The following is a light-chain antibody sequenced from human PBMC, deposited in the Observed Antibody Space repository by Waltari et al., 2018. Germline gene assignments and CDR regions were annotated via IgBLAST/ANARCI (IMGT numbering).Light chain of an antibody. CDR3: QQRSN. J-gene: IGKJ5*01. CDR2: DAS. CDR1: QSVSRD. Sequence: EIVLTQSPATLSLSPGARATLSCRASQSVSRDFAWYQQKPGQAPRLLIYDASNRATGIPARFSGSGPGTDFTLTISSLEPEDFAVYYCQQRSNFGQGTRLEIK. V-gene: IGKV3D-11*02.